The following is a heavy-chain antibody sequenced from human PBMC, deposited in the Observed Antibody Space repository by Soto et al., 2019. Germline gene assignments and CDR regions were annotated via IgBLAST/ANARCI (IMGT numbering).Heavy chain of an antibody. V-gene: IGHV4-38-2*02. J-gene: IGHJ6*02. CDR3: ARDLVDGHDYYYYGMDV. Sequence: SETLSLTCAVSGYSISSGYYWGWIRQPPGKGLEWIGSIYHSGSTYYNPSLKSRVTISVDTSKNQFSLKLSSVTAADTAVYYCARDLVDGHDYYYYGMDVWGQGTTVTVSS. CDR2: IYHSGST. D-gene: IGHD2-2*01. CDR1: GYSISSGYY.